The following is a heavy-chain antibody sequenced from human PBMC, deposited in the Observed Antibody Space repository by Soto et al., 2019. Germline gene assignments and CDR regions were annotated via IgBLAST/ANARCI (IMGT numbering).Heavy chain of an antibody. CDR2: GYYPTSS. CDR3: YRIIIPGTRHTDFDP. D-gene: IGHD4-4*01. Sequence: PAETLSLSCSVSGGSIGSVDIYWAWIRQAPGKGLEWAGSGYYPTSSTSHPTHKDRGTLSIYTTKTQYSVNLTSVTATDTAVYYCYRIIIPGTRHTDFDPRGQGMSVTVPS. CDR1: GGSIGSVDIY. V-gene: IGHV4-39*01. J-gene: IGHJ5*02.